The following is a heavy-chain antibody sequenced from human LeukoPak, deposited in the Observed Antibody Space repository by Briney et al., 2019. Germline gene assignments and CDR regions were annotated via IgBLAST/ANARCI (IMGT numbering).Heavy chain of an antibody. V-gene: IGHV3-30*02. CDR2: IRYDGSNK. J-gene: IGHJ5*02. D-gene: IGHD1-1*01. Sequence: PGGSLRLSCAASGFTFSSYGMHWVRQAPGKGLEWVAFIRYDGSNKYYADFVKGRLTISGDNSKNTLYLQMNSLRAEDTAVYYCAKTATGTTILNWFDPWGQGTLVTVSS. CDR3: AKTATGTTILNWFDP. CDR1: GFTFSSYG.